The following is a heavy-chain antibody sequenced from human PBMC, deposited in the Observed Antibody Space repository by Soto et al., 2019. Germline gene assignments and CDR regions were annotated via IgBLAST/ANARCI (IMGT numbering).Heavy chain of an antibody. D-gene: IGHD1-1*01. Sequence: VQLLESGGGLVQPGGSLRLSCAASGFTFRGFPMNWVRQAPGKGLEWVATISATTPNTYYADSVKGRFALSRDNSKNTLYLQMNSLRAEDTAVYYCARNWNLDHWGQGTLVT. CDR2: ISATTPNT. J-gene: IGHJ4*02. V-gene: IGHV3-23*01. CDR1: GFTFRGFP. CDR3: ARNWNLDH.